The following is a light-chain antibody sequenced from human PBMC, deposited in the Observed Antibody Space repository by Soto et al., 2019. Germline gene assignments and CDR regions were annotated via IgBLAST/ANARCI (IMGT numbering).Light chain of an antibody. Sequence: QSAMPQPRSVSGSHVQSGTSSCTGTSSDVGGYNHVSWYQQNPGEAPKVMIFDVSKRPSGVPDRFSGSKSGNTASLTISGLQAEDEADYYCCSYAGSSAYVFGAGTKVTVL. CDR3: CSYAGSSAYV. V-gene: IGLV2-11*01. CDR2: DVS. J-gene: IGLJ1*01. CDR1: SSDVGGYNH.